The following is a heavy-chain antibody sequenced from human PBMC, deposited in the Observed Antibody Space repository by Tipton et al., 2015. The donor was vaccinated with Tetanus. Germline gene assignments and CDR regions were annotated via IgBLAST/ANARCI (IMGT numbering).Heavy chain of an antibody. V-gene: IGHV3-9*01. D-gene: IGHD6-6*01. J-gene: IGHJ5*02. Sequence: SLRLSCAASGFTFDDYAMHWVRQAPGKGLEWVSGISWNSGSIGYADSVKGRFTISRDNAKNSLYLQMNSLRAEDTALYYCAKGSRIAARPRLSPNFDPWGQGTLVTVSS. CDR2: ISWNSGSI. CDR1: GFTFDDYA. CDR3: AKGSRIAARPRLSPNFDP.